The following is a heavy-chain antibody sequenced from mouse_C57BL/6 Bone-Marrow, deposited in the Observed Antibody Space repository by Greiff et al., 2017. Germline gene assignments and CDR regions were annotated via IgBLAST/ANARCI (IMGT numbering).Heavy chain of an antibody. J-gene: IGHJ4*01. D-gene: IGHD1-1*01. CDR2: IGPGSGST. V-gene: IGHV1-77*01. CDR3: AITTVVAPYYYAMDY. CDR1: GYTFTDYY. Sequence: VQLQQSGAELVKPGASVKISCKASGYTFTDYYINWVKQRPGQGLEWIGKIGPGSGSTYYNEKFKGKATLTADKSSSTAYMQLSSLTSEDSAVYVCAITTVVAPYYYAMDYWGQGTSVTVSS.